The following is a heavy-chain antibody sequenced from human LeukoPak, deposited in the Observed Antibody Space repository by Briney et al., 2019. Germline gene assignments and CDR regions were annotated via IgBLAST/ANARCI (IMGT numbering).Heavy chain of an antibody. CDR3: AKEPSSGSHDAFDI. V-gene: IGHV3-66*01. CDR1: GFTVSSNY. Sequence: GGSLRLSCAASGFTVSSNYMSWVRQAPGKGLEWVSVIYSGGSTYYADSVKGRFTFSRDNSKNTLYLQMNSLRAEDTAVYYCAKEPSSGSHDAFDIWGQGTMVTVSS. CDR2: IYSGGST. J-gene: IGHJ3*02. D-gene: IGHD1-26*01.